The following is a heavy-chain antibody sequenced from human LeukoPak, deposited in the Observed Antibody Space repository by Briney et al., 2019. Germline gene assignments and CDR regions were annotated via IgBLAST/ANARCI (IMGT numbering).Heavy chain of an antibody. J-gene: IGHJ6*03. CDR3: ASSKYYYYYYMDV. V-gene: IGHV4-59*01. Sequence: SETLSLTCAVYGGSFSGYYWSWIRQPPGKGLEWIGYIYYSGSTNYNPSLKSRVTISVDTSKNQFSLKLSSVTAADTAVYYCASSKYYYYYYMDVWGKGTTVTISS. CDR2: IYYSGST. CDR1: GGSFSGYY. D-gene: IGHD2-2*01.